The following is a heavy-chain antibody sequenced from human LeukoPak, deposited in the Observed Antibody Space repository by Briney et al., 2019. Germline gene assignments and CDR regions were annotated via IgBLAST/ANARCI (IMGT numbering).Heavy chain of an antibody. J-gene: IGHJ3*02. Sequence: SGTLSLTCTVSGGSISPYYWIWIRQPAGKGLEWIGRISSSGSTNYNPSLKSRVTLSVDTSKNQFSLKLNSVTAADTAVYYCARWPTTQGTFDIWGQGTMVTVSS. D-gene: IGHD1-1*01. CDR1: GGSISPYY. CDR2: ISSSGST. V-gene: IGHV4-4*07. CDR3: ARWPTTQGTFDI.